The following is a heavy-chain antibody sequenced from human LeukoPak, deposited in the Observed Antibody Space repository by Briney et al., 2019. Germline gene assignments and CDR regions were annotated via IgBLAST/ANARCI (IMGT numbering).Heavy chain of an antibody. D-gene: IGHD3-3*01. J-gene: IGHJ4*02. V-gene: IGHV3-23*01. Sequence: GGSLRLSCAASGFTFSTYVVSWVRQAPGKGLAWASAISGSGGTTYYADSVKGRFTISRDNSKNTLYLQMNSLRAEDTAVYYCANGITIFGVITTYFDYWGQGTLVTVSS. CDR1: GFTFSTYV. CDR3: ANGITIFGVITTYFDY. CDR2: ISGSGGTT.